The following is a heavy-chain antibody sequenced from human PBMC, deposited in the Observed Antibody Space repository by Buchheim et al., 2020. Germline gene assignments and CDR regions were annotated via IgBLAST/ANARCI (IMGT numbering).Heavy chain of an antibody. D-gene: IGHD3-10*01. CDR3: ASHFGY. J-gene: IGHJ4*02. V-gene: IGHV3-7*01. CDR1: GFTFSSYW. Sequence: EVQLVESGGGSVQPGGSLRLSCVASGFTFSSYWMSWVRKAPGKGLGWVANIKQDGSEIYHVDSVKGGFTISRDNAKNSLYLQMNSLRAKDTAVYYCASHFGYWGQGTL. CDR2: IKQDGSEI.